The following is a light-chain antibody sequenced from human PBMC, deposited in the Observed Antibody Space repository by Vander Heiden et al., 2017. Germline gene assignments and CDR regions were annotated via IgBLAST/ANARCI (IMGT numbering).Light chain of an antibody. CDR3: QQSYSTPPGT. V-gene: IGKV1-39*01. J-gene: IGKJ1*01. CDR2: AAS. CDR1: QNIRSY. Sequence: DIQMPHSPSSLSASVGDRITITCRASQNIRSYLNWYQQRTGRDPKLLIYAASSWQSGVASRFSGSGSGTDFTTNISSRQPEDSATYYCQQSYSTPPGTFGQGTKVDIK.